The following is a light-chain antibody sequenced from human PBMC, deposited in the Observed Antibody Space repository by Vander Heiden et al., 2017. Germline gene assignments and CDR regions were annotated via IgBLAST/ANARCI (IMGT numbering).Light chain of an antibody. CDR2: DAS. V-gene: IGKV3-11*01. CDR3: QHRGNWPDIYT. Sequence: VLTQSPAPLSLSPGERATLSSTASQCVSSNLAWYQQKPCQATRLLIYDASNKATGISAKFSGSWSWTHFTLTIRSLVPEDFAVYYGQHRGNWPDIYTFGQGTKLEIK. CDR1: QCVSSN. J-gene: IGKJ2*01.